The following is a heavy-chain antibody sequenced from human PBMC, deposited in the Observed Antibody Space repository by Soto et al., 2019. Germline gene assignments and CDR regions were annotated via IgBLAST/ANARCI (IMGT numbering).Heavy chain of an antibody. CDR1: GRSLSSYY. CDR3: ARSDGRY. V-gene: IGHV4-59*01. Sequence: SETLSLTCTVFGRSLSSYYWSWIRQPPGKGLEWIGYIYYSGSTNYNPSLKSRVTISVDTSKNQFSLKLSSVTAADTAVYYCARSDGRYWGQGTLVTVS. CDR2: IYYSGST. J-gene: IGHJ4*02.